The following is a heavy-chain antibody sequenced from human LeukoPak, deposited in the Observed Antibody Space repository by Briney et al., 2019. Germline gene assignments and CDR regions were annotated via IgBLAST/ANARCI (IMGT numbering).Heavy chain of an antibody. CDR1: GGSLSSGGYS. Sequence: SETLSLTCAVSGGSLSSGGYSWSWLRQPPGKGLEWVGYIYHSGSTYYNPSLKSRVTISVDRSKNQFSLKLSSVTAADTAVYYCARVGNRGDKRRIFDYGGQGTLVTVSS. CDR2: IYHSGST. V-gene: IGHV4-30-2*01. J-gene: IGHJ4*02. CDR3: ARVGNRGDKRRIFDY. D-gene: IGHD7-27*01.